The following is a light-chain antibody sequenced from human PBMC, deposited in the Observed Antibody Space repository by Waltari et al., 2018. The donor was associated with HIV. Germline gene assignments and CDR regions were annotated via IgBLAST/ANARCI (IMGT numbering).Light chain of an antibody. V-gene: IGKV3-20*01. CDR3: QQYGSSPYT. CDR2: GAS. J-gene: IGKJ2*01. CDR1: QSVSSSY. Sequence: EIVLTQSPGTLSLSPGERATLSCRASQSVSSSYLAWYQQKPGQAPRLLIYGASSRATGIPDRFSGSGSGTDFTLTISRLEPEDFAVYSCQQYGSSPYTFSQGTKLEIK.